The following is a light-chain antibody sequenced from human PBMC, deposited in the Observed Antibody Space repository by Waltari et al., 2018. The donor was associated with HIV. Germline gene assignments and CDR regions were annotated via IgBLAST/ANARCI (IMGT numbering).Light chain of an antibody. V-gene: IGKV1-5*03. CDR2: KAS. Sequence: DIQMTQSPSTLSASVGDRVTITCRASQSISSWLAWYQQKPGKAPKLLIYKASSLESGVPSRFSGSGSGTEFTLTISSLQPDDCATYYCQQYKSYVTVGPGTKVDIK. J-gene: IGKJ3*01. CDR1: QSISSW. CDR3: QQYKSYVT.